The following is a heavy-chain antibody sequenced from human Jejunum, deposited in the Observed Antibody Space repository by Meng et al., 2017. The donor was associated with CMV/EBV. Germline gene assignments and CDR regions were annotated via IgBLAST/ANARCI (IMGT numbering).Heavy chain of an antibody. D-gene: IGHD3-3*01. CDR1: GFTFSSYW. CDR2: ISDIGSFK. Sequence: LRLSCAASGFTFSSYWIHWVRQAPGKGLVWVSSISDIGSFKACADSVKGRFTVSRDNAKNTAYLQMNSLTVEDATVYYCGDFEAGWGQGTLVTVSS. J-gene: IGHJ4*02. CDR3: GDFEAG. V-gene: IGHV3-74*01.